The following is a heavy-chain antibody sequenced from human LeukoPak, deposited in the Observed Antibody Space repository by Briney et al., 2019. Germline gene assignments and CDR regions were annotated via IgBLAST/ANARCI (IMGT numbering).Heavy chain of an antibody. V-gene: IGHV3-21*01. CDR1: GFTFSSYS. Sequence: PGGSLRLSCAASGFTFSSYSMTWVRQAPGKGLEWVSSISSSSSYIYYADSVKGRFTISRDNAKNSLYLQMNSLRAEDTAVYYCARSCSSTSCYDRFAFDYWGQGTLVTVSS. D-gene: IGHD2-2*01. CDR3: ARSCSSTSCYDRFAFDY. CDR2: ISSSSSYI. J-gene: IGHJ4*02.